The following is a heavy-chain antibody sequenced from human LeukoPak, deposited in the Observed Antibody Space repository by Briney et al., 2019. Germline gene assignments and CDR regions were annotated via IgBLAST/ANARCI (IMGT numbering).Heavy chain of an antibody. CDR1: GFTFSSYA. J-gene: IGHJ4*02. D-gene: IGHD4-17*01. V-gene: IGHV3-23*01. CDR3: AGMDYGDYVDDFDY. Sequence: PGGSLRLSGAASGFTFSSYAMSWVRQAPGKGLEWVSAISGSGGSTYYADSVKGRFTISRDNSKNTLYLQMNSLRAEDTAVYYCAGMDYGDYVDDFDYWGQGTLVTVSS. CDR2: ISGSGGST.